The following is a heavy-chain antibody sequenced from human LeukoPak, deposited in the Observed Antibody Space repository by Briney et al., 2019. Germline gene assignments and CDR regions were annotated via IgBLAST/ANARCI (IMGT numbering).Heavy chain of an antibody. CDR1: GFSFSTYN. J-gene: IGHJ6*03. D-gene: IGHD5-12*01. Sequence: GGSLRLSCAASGFSFSTYNMNWVRQAPGKALEWVSSITSSGREIFYIDSVKGRFTISGDNAEKSLYLQMDSLRAEDTAVYYCARDPYNGAYGNYYYYYMDVWGKGTTVTVSS. CDR2: ITSSGREI. V-gene: IGHV3-21*01. CDR3: ARDPYNGAYGNYYYYYMDV.